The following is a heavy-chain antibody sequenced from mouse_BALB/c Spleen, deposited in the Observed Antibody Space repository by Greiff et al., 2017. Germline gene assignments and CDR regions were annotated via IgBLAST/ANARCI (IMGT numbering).Heavy chain of an antibody. CDR2: INPSNGRT. CDR3: AREWGCFDY. V-gene: IGHV1S81*02. D-gene: IGHD1-3*01. J-gene: IGHJ2*01. Sequence: QVQLQQPGAELVKPGASVKLSCKASGYTFTSYWMHWVKQRPGQGLEWIGEINPSNGRTNYNEKFKSKATLTVDKSSSTAYMQLSSLTSEDSAVYYCAREWGCFDYWGQGTTRTVSS. CDR1: GYTFTSYW.